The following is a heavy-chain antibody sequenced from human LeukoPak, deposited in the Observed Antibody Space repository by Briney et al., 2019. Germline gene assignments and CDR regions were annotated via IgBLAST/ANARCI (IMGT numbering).Heavy chain of an antibody. Sequence: PSETLSLTCTVSGGSITGFYWNWIRQPPGKGLGWIGYVYYDGSTDYNPSLKSRATISLDTSKNQFSLKLSSVTAADTAVYYCARRSHGDWFYFDLWGRGTLVTVSS. CDR1: GGSITGFY. D-gene: IGHD3/OR15-3a*01. J-gene: IGHJ2*01. CDR3: ARRSHGDWFYFDL. CDR2: VYYDGST. V-gene: IGHV4-59*01.